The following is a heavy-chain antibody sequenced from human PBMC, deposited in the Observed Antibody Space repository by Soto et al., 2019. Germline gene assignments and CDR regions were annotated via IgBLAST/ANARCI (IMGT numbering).Heavy chain of an antibody. CDR1: GGSISSYY. CDR2: IYSSGST. J-gene: IGHJ5*02. V-gene: IGHV4-59*01. CDR3: ARAEIVVVPAARFLFDP. Sequence: QVQLQESCPGLVKPSETLSLTCTVSGGSISSYYWSWIRQPPGKGLEWIGYIYSSGSTNYTPSLNSRVTISVDTSKTPFSLKLSSVTAADTAVYYCARAEIVVVPAARFLFDPWGQGTLVTVSS. D-gene: IGHD2-2*01.